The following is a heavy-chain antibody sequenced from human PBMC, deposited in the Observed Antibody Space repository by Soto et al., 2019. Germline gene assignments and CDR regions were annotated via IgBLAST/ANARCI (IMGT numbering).Heavy chain of an antibody. D-gene: IGHD2-21*02. J-gene: IGHJ6*02. CDR2: ISSRGDT. CDR3: AREETAWPLAYGLDV. V-gene: IGHV3-21*01. Sequence: GGSLRLSCAASGFSFSTYSMNWVRQSPGKGLEWVSSISSRGDTYYADSVKGRFTISRDNAKNSVSLQMDSLRAEDAAVYYCAREETAWPLAYGLDVWGQGTTVTVSS. CDR1: GFSFSTYS.